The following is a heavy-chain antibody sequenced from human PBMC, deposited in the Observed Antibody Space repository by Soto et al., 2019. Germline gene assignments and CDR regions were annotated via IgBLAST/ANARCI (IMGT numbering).Heavy chain of an antibody. V-gene: IGHV3-74*01. D-gene: IGHD4-17*01. Sequence: GGSLRLSCAASGFTFSSFWMHWVRQAPGKGLEWVSRASPDGTSTSYADSVKGRFTISRDNAKNTLFMQMNSLRAEDTAVYYCKKNGSGDYFLFDTWGQGTLVTVSS. CDR3: KKNGSGDYFLFDT. J-gene: IGHJ5*02. CDR2: ASPDGTST. CDR1: GFTFSSFW.